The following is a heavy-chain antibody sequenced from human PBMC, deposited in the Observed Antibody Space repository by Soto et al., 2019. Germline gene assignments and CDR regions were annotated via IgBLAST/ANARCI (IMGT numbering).Heavy chain of an antibody. CDR2: VKSKTDGGTT. J-gene: IGHJ6*02. D-gene: IGHD3-10*01. V-gene: IGHV3-15*01. Sequence: PGGSLRLSCAASGFTFSNAWMTWVRQAPGKGPEWVGHVKSKTDGGTTDYAAPVKGRFTISRDDSENTVYLQMNSLRAEDTAVYYCARDLSTPGGVRYYYGMDVWGQGTTVTVSS. CDR3: ARDLSTPGGVRYYYGMDV. CDR1: GFTFSNAW.